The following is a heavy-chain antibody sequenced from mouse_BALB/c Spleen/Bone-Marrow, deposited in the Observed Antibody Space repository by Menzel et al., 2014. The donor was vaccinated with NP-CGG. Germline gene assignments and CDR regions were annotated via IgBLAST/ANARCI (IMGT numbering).Heavy chain of an antibody. CDR2: IDPANGNT. Sequence: EVKLQESGAELVKPGASVKLSCTASGFNIKDTYMHWVKQRPEQGLEWIGRIDPANGNTKYDPKFQGKATITADTSSNTAYLQLSSLTSEDTAVYYCARCEYYAMDYWGQGTSIPVSS. CDR3: ARCEYYAMDY. V-gene: IGHV14-3*02. CDR1: GFNIKDTY. J-gene: IGHJ4*01.